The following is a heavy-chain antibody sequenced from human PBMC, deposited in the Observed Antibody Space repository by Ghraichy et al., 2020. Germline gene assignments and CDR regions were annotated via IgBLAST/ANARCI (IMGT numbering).Heavy chain of an antibody. D-gene: IGHD1-20*01. V-gene: IGHV3-48*02. CDR3: ARDYNWAFDH. CDR1: GFNFNNYA. CDR2: ISSTSAI. Sequence: GESPNISCAASGFNFNNYAMNWVRQAPGKGLEWVSYISSTSAIYYADSVRGRFTISRDNAKNSLYLQMNSLRDEDAAVYYCARDYNWAFDHWGQGALVTVSS. J-gene: IGHJ4*02.